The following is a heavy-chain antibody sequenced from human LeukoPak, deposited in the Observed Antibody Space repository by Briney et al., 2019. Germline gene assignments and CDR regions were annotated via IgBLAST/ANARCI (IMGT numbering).Heavy chain of an antibody. Sequence: GESLRLSCAASGFTFSSSWMHWVRQAPGKGLEWVAVISYDGSNKYYADSVKGRFTISRDNSKNTLYLQMNSLRAEDTAVYYCAKSDPMIVVAVDYWGQGTLVTVSS. CDR3: AKSDPMIVVAVDY. J-gene: IGHJ4*02. V-gene: IGHV3-30*18. CDR1: GFTFSSSW. CDR2: ISYDGSNK. D-gene: IGHD3-22*01.